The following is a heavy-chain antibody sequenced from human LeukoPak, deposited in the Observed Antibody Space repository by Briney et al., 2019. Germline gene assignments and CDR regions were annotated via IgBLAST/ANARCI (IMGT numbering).Heavy chain of an antibody. Sequence: GGSLRLSCAASGFTLHDYNMHWVRQAPGKGLEWVSHIKWDDGSTYYADSVKGRFTIPRDNSKNSLYLQMNSLRTEDTALYYCVRDRERGGNGPIRHWGQGTLVTVSS. J-gene: IGHJ1*01. CDR2: IKWDDGST. V-gene: IGHV3-43*01. CDR3: VRDRERGGNGPIRH. D-gene: IGHD4-23*01. CDR1: GFTLHDYN.